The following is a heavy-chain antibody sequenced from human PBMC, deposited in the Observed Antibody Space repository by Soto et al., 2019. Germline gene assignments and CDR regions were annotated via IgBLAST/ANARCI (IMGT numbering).Heavy chain of an antibody. CDR2: IYHTGTT. Sequence: SETLSLTCAVSGDSISRGYYWAWIRQPPGKGLEWVASIYHTGTTYYNPSLTSRVTISVDTSKNQFSLKLTSVTAADSAVYYCARTDNVGYYTYCGQGNLVTVSS. J-gene: IGHJ4*02. CDR1: GDSISRGYY. D-gene: IGHD3-3*01. V-gene: IGHV4-38-2*01. CDR3: ARTDNVGYYTY.